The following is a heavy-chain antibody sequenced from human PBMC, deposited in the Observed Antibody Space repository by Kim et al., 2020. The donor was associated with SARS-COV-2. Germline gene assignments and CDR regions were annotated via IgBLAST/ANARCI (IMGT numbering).Heavy chain of an antibody. Sequence: TTDYAAPVKGRFTISRDDSKNTLYLQMNSLKTEDTAVYYCTTDWMTTVITGGQGTLVTVSS. CDR2: TT. V-gene: IGHV3-15*01. J-gene: IGHJ4*02. D-gene: IGHD4-17*01. CDR3: TTDWMTTVIT.